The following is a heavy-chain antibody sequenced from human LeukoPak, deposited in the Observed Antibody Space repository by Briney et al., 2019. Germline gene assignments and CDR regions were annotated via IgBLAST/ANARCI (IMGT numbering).Heavy chain of an antibody. CDR1: GGSISSSSYY. CDR3: AREDLYSSSWYDY. J-gene: IGHJ4*02. Sequence: SETLSLTCTVSGGSISSSSYYWGWIRQPPGKGLEWIGSIYYSGSTYYNPSLKSRVTISVDTSKNQFSLKLSSVTAADTAVYYYAREDLYSSSWYDYWGQGTLVTVSS. CDR2: IYYSGST. D-gene: IGHD6-13*01. V-gene: IGHV4-39*02.